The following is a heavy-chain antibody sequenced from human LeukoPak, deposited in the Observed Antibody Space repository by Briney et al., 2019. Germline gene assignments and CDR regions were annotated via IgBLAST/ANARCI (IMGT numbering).Heavy chain of an antibody. D-gene: IGHD3-22*01. Sequence: GGSLRLSCAASGFSVSRNYMNWVRQAPGKGLEWVSVIYSGGSTYFADSVKGRFTITRDNSKNTVFLQMNSLRAEDTAVYYCARVHSSGYYLTDCWGQGTLVTVSS. J-gene: IGHJ4*02. CDR1: GFSVSRNY. CDR2: IYSGGST. CDR3: ARVHSSGYYLTDC. V-gene: IGHV3-53*01.